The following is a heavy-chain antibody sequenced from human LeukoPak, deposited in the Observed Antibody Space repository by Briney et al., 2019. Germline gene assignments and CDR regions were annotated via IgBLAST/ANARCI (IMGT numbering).Heavy chain of an antibody. V-gene: IGHV3-66*01. CDR3: ARGGPFTGPTSTPRASDY. CDR2: IYSGGSP. CDR1: GFTVTSTY. J-gene: IGHJ4*02. Sequence: GGSLRLSCAASGFTVTSTYMSWVRQAPGKGLEWVSVIYSGGSPYYADSVKGRFTISRDSSKNTVYLQMNSLSAEDSAVYHCARGGPFTGPTSTPRASDYWGQGILVTVSS. D-gene: IGHD1-7*01.